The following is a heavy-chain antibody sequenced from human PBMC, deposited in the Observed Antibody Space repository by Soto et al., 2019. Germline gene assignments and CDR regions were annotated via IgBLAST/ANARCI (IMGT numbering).Heavy chain of an antibody. D-gene: IGHD5-18*01. CDR3: AKGCRYNYDTDAFDI. Sequence: GRSLRLSXAAATFTLSTYGMHWVSQAPGNGLEWVAVISYDGSEEYYAVTVKGRFTIARENSKNMLYVEMNSLRGEDTALYYCAKGCRYNYDTDAFDIWGQGTMVTVSS. CDR2: ISYDGSEE. CDR1: TFTLSTYG. V-gene: IGHV3-30*18. J-gene: IGHJ3*02.